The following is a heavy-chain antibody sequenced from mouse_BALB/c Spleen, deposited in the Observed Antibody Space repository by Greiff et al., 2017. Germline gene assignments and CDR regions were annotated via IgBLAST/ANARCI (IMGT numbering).Heavy chain of an antibody. D-gene: IGHD3-3*01. V-gene: IGHV10-1*02. Sequence: HLVESGGGLVQPKGSLKLSCAASGFTFNTYAMNWVRQAPGKGLEWVARIRSKSNNYATYYADSVKDRFTISRDDSQSMLYLQMNNLKTEDTAMYYCVRKLDWYFDVWGAGTTVTVSS. CDR2: IRSKSNNYAT. CDR1: GFTFNTYA. CDR3: VRKLDWYFDV. J-gene: IGHJ1*01.